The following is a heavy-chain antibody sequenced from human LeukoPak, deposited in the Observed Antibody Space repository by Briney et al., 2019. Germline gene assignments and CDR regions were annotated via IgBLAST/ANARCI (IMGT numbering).Heavy chain of an antibody. CDR2: IYYSGST. Sequence: SETLSLTCTVSGGSISSSSYYWGWIRQPPGKGLEWIGSIYYSGSTYYNPSLKSRVTISVDTSKNQFSLKLSSVTAADTGVYYCARQACGGSCGWFDPWGQGTLVTVSS. CDR3: ARQACGGSCGWFDP. D-gene: IGHD2-15*01. CDR1: GGSISSSSYY. J-gene: IGHJ5*02. V-gene: IGHV4-39*01.